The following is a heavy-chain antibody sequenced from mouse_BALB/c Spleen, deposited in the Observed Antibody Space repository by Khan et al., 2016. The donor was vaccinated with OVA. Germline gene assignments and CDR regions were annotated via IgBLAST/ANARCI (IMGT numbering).Heavy chain of an antibody. CDR2: INPHIGET. V-gene: IGHV1-20*02. CDR3: ARIYGSDFDY. J-gene: IGHJ2*01. D-gene: IGHD1-1*01. CDR1: GYSFTGYF. Sequence: IQLVQSGPELVKPGASVKISCKASGYSFTGYFIHWVMQSHGKSLEWIGRINPHIGETFYNQKFRGKATLTVDESSSTAHMERRSLASEDSAVYFCARIYGSDFDYWGQGTTLTVSS.